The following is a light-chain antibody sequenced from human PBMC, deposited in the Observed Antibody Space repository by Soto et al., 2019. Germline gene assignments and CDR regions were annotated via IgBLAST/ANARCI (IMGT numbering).Light chain of an antibody. CDR3: QQYGSSK. J-gene: IGKJ1*01. V-gene: IGKV3-20*01. Sequence: TQSPSSLSASVVYRGTITCRASQGIRNDLAWYQQKPGQAPRLLIYGASSRATGIPDRFSGSGSGTDFTLTISRLEPEDFAVYYCQQYGSSKFGQGTKVDIK. CDR2: GAS. CDR1: QGIRND.